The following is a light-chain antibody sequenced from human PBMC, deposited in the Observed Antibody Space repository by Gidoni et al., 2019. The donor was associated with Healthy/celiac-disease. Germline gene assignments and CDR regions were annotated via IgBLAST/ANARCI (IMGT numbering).Light chain of an antibody. V-gene: IGKV1-39*01. CDR3: QQSYSTPMVT. J-gene: IGKJ3*01. CDR1: QSISSY. CDR2: AAS. Sequence: DIQMTQSPSSLSASVGDRVNITCRASQSISSYLNWYQQKPVKDPKLLIYAASSLQSGVPSRFSGSVSGTDFTLTISSLQPEDFATYYCQQSYSTPMVTFGPGTKVDIK.